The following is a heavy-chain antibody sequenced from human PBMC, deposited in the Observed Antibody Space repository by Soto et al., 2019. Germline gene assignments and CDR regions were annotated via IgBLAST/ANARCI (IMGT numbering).Heavy chain of an antibody. CDR3: ARARGYCSGGSCYSTLYYYYMDV. D-gene: IGHD2-15*01. J-gene: IGHJ6*03. CDR2: IYYSGST. V-gene: IGHV4-59*01. Sequence: PSETLSLTCTVSGDFILSYYWSWIRQPPWKGLEWIGYIYYSGSTNYNPSLKSRVTMSVDTSKNQFSLKLSSVTAADTAVYYCARARGYCSGGSCYSTLYYYYMDVWGKGTTVTVS. CDR1: GDFILSYY.